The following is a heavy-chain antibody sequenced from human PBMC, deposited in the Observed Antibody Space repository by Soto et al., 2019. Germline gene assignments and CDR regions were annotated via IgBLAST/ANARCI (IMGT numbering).Heavy chain of an antibody. Sequence: PSETLSLTCAVYGGSFSGYYWSWIRQPPGKGLEWIGEINHSGSTNYNPSLKSRVTISVDTSKYQFSLQLNSVTPGDTAVYYCAREHILVAYNWFDPWGQGTLVTVSS. CDR1: GGSFSGYY. D-gene: IGHD3-22*01. V-gene: IGHV4-34*01. CDR3: AREHILVAYNWFDP. J-gene: IGHJ5*02. CDR2: INHSGST.